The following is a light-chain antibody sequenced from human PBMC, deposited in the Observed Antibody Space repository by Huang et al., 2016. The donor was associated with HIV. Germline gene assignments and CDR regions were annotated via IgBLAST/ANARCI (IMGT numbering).Light chain of an antibody. Sequence: DIVLTQSPLSLTVTPGEPASISCKSSQSLLHTNGNNYLHWYLQKPGQSPQVLIYLASNRASGVPEKFSGSASGTDFTLKISSVGAEDVGVYYCMQTLQASYTFGQGTKLEI. CDR2: LAS. J-gene: IGKJ2*01. CDR3: MQTLQASYT. V-gene: IGKV2-28*01. CDR1: QSLLHTNGNNY.